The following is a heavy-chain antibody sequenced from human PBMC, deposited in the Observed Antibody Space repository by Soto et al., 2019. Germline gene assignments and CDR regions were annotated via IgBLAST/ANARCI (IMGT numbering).Heavy chain of an antibody. D-gene: IGHD3-22*01. CDR3: ARDAAYYYDRGLVHNWFDP. J-gene: IGHJ5*02. CDR1: GYTFTSYG. V-gene: IGHV1-18*01. Sequence: QVQLVQSGAEVKKPGASVKVSCKASGYTFTSYGISWVRQAPGQGLEWMGWISAYNGNTNYAQKLRGRVTMTTDTTTSTAYMELRSRRSDDTAVYYCARDAAYYYDRGLVHNWFDPWGQGTLVTVSS. CDR2: ISAYNGNT.